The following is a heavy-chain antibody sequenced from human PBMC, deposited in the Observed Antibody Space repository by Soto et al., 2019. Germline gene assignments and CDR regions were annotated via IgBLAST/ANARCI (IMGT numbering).Heavy chain of an antibody. D-gene: IGHD6-19*01. CDR3: ARGGRFAVAAPFDF. CDR1: TFTFSDYA. J-gene: IGHJ4*02. Sequence: QVQLVESGGGVVQPGRSLRLSCAASTFTFSDYAMHWVRQAPGKGLEWVAVISYDGSRKHYADSVKGRFTISRDNSESTRYLQMSSLRGDDTAVYYCARGGRFAVAAPFDFWGQGILVTVSS. V-gene: IGHV3-30-3*01. CDR2: ISYDGSRK.